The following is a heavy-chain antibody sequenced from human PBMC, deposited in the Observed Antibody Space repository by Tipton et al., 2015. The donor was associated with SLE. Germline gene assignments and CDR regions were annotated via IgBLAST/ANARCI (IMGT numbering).Heavy chain of an antibody. CDR1: GYTFTSYG. D-gene: IGHD6-13*01. J-gene: IGHJ4*02. V-gene: IGHV1-18*01. CDR2: INPDNGNT. Sequence: QVQLVQSGAEVKKPGASVKVSCKASGYTFTSYGISWVRQAPGQGLAWMGWINPDNGNTNFAQNLQGRVIMTADTSTSTAYMELRSLRSDDTAVYYCASGNSSSWYHFDYWGQGTLVTVSS. CDR3: ASGNSSSWYHFDY.